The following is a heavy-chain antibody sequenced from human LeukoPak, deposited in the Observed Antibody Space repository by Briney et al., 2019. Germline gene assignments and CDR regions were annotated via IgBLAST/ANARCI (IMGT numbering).Heavy chain of an antibody. CDR2: ISWNSDTR. V-gene: IGHV3-9*01. CDR1: GFTFDDYA. CDR3: AREAYNWNIDVFDI. D-gene: IGHD1/OR15-1a*01. J-gene: IGHJ3*02. Sequence: GGSLRLSCAVSGFTFDDYAMHWVRQVPGKGLEWVAGISWNSDTRGYVDSVKGRFTISRDNAKNSLYLQMNSLRAEDTAVYYCAREAYNWNIDVFDIWGQGTMVTVSS.